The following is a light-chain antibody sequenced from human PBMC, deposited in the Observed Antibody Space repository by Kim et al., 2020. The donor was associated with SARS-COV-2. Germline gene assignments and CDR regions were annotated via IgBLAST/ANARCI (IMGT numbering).Light chain of an antibody. CDR2: AAS. V-gene: IGKV1-8*01. CDR3: QQYYDYPRT. Sequence: AIRITQSPSSLSASTGDRITITCRASQRISSYLAWYQQKPGKAPNLLTYAASTLQSGVPSRFSGSGSGTDFTLTISCLQSEDFATYYCQQYYDYPRTFGQGTKVDIK. J-gene: IGKJ1*01. CDR1: QRISSY.